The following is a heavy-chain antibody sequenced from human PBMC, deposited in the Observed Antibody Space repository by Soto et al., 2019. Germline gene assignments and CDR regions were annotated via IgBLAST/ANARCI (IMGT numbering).Heavy chain of an antibody. CDR3: AGHFALDYASGTMGAFDI. CDR2: VSYTGTT. J-gene: IGHJ3*02. D-gene: IGHD3-10*01. Sequence: QLQLQESGPGLVKPSETLSLTCTVADGSLSSSRYYWGWVRQPPGKGLEWIGSVSYTGTTYYNPSLKSRVTISVDTSKNQFSLKLSSVTAADTAVYFCAGHFALDYASGTMGAFDIWGQGTGVMVSS. CDR1: DGSLSSSRYY. V-gene: IGHV4-39*01.